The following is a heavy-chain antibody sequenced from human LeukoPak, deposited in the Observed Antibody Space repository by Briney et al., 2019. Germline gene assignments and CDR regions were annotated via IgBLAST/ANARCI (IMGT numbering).Heavy chain of an antibody. Sequence: PSETLSLTCAVYGGSFSGYYWSWIRQPPGKGLGWIGEINHSGSTNYNPSLKSRVTISVDTSKNQFSLKLSSVTAADTAVYYCARHIYDILTGYPWSGFDPWGQGTLVTVSS. CDR2: INHSGST. CDR3: ARHIYDILTGYPWSGFDP. J-gene: IGHJ5*02. CDR1: GGSFSGYY. V-gene: IGHV4-34*01. D-gene: IGHD3-9*01.